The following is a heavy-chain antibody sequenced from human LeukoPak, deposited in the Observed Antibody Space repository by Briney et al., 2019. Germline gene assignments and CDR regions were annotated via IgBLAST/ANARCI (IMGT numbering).Heavy chain of an antibody. D-gene: IGHD6-13*01. V-gene: IGHV1-18*01. J-gene: IGHJ4*02. CDR2: ISAYSGNT. CDR1: GYTFTSYG. CDR3: ARTTVRYSSSWYEDY. Sequence: GASVKVSCKASGYTFTSYGISWVRQAPGQGLEWMGWISAYSGNTNYAQKLQGRVTMTTDTSTSTAYMELRSLRSDDTAAYYCARTTVRYSSSWYEDYWGQGTLVTVSS.